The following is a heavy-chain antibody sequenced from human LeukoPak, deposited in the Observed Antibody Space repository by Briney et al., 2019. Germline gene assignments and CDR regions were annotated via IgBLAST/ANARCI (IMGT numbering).Heavy chain of an antibody. CDR1: GFTFNSYW. D-gene: IGHD5-18*01. CDR2: IKQDGSDK. V-gene: IGHV3-7*04. CDR3: ARRFSYGYEYFQH. J-gene: IGHJ1*01. Sequence: GGSLRLSCAASGFTFNSYWMSWVRQAPGKGLGWVANIKQDGSDKYYVDSVKGRFTISRDNAKNSLYLQMNSLRAEDTAVYYCARRFSYGYEYFQHWGQGTLVTVSS.